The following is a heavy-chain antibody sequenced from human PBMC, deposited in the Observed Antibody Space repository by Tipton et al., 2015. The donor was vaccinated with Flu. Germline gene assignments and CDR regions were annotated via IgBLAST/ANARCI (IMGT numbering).Heavy chain of an antibody. CDR3: ARVYYDSSGYTDAFDI. Sequence: TLSLTCTVSGGSISSYYWSWIRQPPGKGLEWIGYIYYSGSTNYSPSLKSRVTISVDTSKNQFSLKLSSVTAADTAVYYCARVYYDSSGYTDAFDIWGQGTMVTVSS. CDR2: IYYSGST. D-gene: IGHD3-22*01. V-gene: IGHV4-59*01. CDR1: GGSISSYY. J-gene: IGHJ3*02.